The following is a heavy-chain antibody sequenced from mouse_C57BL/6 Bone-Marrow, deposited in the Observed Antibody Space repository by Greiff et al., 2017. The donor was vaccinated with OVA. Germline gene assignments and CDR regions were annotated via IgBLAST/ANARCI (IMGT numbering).Heavy chain of an antibody. J-gene: IGHJ2*01. CDR1: GYTFTSYG. Sequence: QVQLQQSGAELARPGASVKLSCKASGYTFTSYGISWVKQRTGQGLEWIGEIYPRSGNTYYNEKFKSKATLTADKSSSTAYMQLSSLTSEDSAVYFCARFDGYAPYYFAYWGQGTTLTVSS. V-gene: IGHV1-81*01. D-gene: IGHD2-3*01. CDR3: ARFDGYAPYYFAY. CDR2: IYPRSGNT.